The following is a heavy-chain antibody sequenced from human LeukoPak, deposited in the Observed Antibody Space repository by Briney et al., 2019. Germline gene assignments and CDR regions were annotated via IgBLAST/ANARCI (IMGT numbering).Heavy chain of an antibody. CDR1: GFTFTSSA. Sequence: SVKVSCKASGFTFTSSAMQWVRQARGQRLEWIGWIVVGSGNTNYAQKFQERVTITRDMSTSTAYMELSSLRSEDTAVYYCAADVIAAAGIRFDPWGQGTLVTVSS. CDR2: IVVGSGNT. V-gene: IGHV1-58*02. D-gene: IGHD6-13*01. J-gene: IGHJ5*02. CDR3: AADVIAAAGIRFDP.